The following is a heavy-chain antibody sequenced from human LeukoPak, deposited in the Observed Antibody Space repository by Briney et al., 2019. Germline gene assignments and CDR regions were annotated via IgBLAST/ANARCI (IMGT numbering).Heavy chain of an antibody. D-gene: IGHD4-17*01. CDR1: GGSVISGSYY. J-gene: IGHJ4*02. CDR3: ARVGIYGDLFDY. V-gene: IGHV4-61*10. Sequence: PSETLSLTCTVSGGSVISGSYYWSWIRQPAGKGLEWIGHIYTTGNTNYNPSLKSRVTISVDTPKNQFSLKLSSVTAADTAVYYCARVGIYGDLFDYWGQGTLVTVSS. CDR2: IYTTGNT.